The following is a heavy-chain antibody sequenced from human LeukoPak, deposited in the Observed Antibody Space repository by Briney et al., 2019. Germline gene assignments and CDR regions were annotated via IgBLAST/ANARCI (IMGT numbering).Heavy chain of an antibody. CDR3: ARDREASSWYDY. CDR1: GFTFSTYW. V-gene: IGHV3-7*04. J-gene: IGHJ4*02. CDR2: IKQDGTEQ. Sequence: GGSLRLSCVASGFTFSTYWMSWVRQVPGKGLEWVAIIKQDGTEQYYVDSVKGRFTISRDNAKNSLYLQLNSLRPEDTAVYYCARDREASSWYDYWDRGTLVIVSS. D-gene: IGHD6-13*01.